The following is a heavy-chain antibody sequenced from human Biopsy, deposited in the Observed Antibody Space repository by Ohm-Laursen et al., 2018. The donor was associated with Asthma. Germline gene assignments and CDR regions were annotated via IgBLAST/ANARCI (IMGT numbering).Heavy chain of an antibody. Sequence: TLSLTCTVSGGSINIGDYYWSWIRHHPGKGLEWIGNIYYSGGTYYNPSPQSRATISIDTSMSQFSLKLKSVTAADTAVYYCARDRNYCSDGTCVHYYGVDVWGPGTTVTVSS. CDR3: ARDRNYCSDGTCVHYYGVDV. J-gene: IGHJ6*02. D-gene: IGHD2-15*01. CDR1: GGSINIGDYY. V-gene: IGHV4-31*03. CDR2: IYYSGGT.